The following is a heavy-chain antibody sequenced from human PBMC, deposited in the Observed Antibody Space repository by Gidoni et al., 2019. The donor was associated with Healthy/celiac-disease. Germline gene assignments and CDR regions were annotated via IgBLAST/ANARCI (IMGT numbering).Heavy chain of an antibody. J-gene: IGHJ4*02. CDR3: ARDLDRLMGPPLVY. Sequence: VRQAPGKGLEWVAVIWYDGSNKYYADSVKGRFTISRDNSKNTLYLQMNSLRAEDTAVYYCARDLDRLMGPPLVYWGQGTLVTVSS. D-gene: IGHD2-8*01. V-gene: IGHV3-33*01. CDR2: IWYDGSNK.